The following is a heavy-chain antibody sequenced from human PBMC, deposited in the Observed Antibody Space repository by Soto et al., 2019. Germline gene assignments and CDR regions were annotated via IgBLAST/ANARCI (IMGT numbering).Heavy chain of an antibody. D-gene: IGHD3-22*01. J-gene: IGHJ6*02. CDR1: GGSFSGYY. V-gene: IGHV4-34*02. CDR2: ISDSGST. Sequence: QVQLQQWGAGLLKPSETLSLTCAVSGGSFSGYYWSWIRQPPGKGLEWMWEISDSGSTHYNPSLKSRGTISANTSKGKFSLKVTSGTATSTALDSCARGRGWQSIVFYYGMDVWGQGTTVTVSS. CDR3: ARGRGWQSIVFYYGMDV.